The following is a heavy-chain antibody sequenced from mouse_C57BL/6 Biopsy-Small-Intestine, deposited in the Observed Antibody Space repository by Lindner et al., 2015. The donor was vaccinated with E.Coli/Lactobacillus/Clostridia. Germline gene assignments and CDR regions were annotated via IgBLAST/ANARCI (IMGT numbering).Heavy chain of an antibody. CDR1: GFNIKDYY. D-gene: IGHD2-1*01. CDR3: TREDYYGNLDV. V-gene: IGHV14-2*01. Sequence: VQLQESGAEFVKPGASVKLSCTASGFNIKDYYMHWVKQRTEQGLEWIGRIDPEDGDTKYAPKFQGQATITADTSSNTAYLQLSSLTSEDTAVYYCTREDYYGNLDVWGTGTTVTVSS. CDR2: IDPEDGDT. J-gene: IGHJ1*03.